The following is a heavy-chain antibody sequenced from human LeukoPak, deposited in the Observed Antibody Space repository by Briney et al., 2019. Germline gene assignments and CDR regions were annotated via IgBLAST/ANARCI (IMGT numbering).Heavy chain of an antibody. CDR3: ASFVFYYDSSGPPDY. Sequence: SETLSLTCTVSGGSISSSSYYWGWIRQPPGKGLEWIGSIYYSGSTYYNPSLKSRVTTSVDTSKNQFSLKLSSVTAADTAVYYCASFVFYYDSSGPPDYWGQGTLVTVSS. D-gene: IGHD3-22*01. CDR1: GGSISSSSYY. V-gene: IGHV4-39*07. CDR2: IYYSGST. J-gene: IGHJ4*02.